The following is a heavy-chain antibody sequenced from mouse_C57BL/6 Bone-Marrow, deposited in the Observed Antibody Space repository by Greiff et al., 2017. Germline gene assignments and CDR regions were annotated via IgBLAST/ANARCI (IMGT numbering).Heavy chain of an antibody. CDR1: GFTFSSYG. D-gene: IGHD1-1*01. Sequence: EVQGVESGGDLVKPGGSLKLSCAASGFTFSSYGMSWVRQTPDKRLAWVATISSGGSYTYYPDSVKGRFTISRDNAKNTLYLQMSSLKSEDTAMYYCARQNTTGFDYWGQGTTLTVSS. CDR3: ARQNTTGFDY. V-gene: IGHV5-6*01. CDR2: ISSGGSYT. J-gene: IGHJ2*01.